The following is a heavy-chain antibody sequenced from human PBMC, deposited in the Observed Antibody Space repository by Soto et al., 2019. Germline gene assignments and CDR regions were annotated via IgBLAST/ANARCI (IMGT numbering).Heavy chain of an antibody. CDR3: ARIIGASDYVDY. V-gene: IGHV4-39*01. Sequence: SETLSLTCTVSGGSFTSSTYYWGWIRQSPGKGLEWIGSVYYSGSTYYSPSLKSRVTMSIDTSRNQFSLKLISVTAADTAVYYCARIIGASDYVDYWGQGTLVTVPQ. D-gene: IGHD5-12*01. CDR2: VYYSGST. J-gene: IGHJ4*02. CDR1: GGSFTSSTYY.